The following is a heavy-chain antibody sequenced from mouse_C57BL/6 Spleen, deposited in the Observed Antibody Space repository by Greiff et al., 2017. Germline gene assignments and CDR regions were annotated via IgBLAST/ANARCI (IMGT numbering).Heavy chain of an antibody. CDR1: GFSLTSYG. CDR3: ARKDYGVDY. J-gene: IGHJ2*01. CDR2: IWSGGST. V-gene: IGHV2-2*01. D-gene: IGHD1-2*01. Sequence: VKLVESGPGLVQPSQSLSITCTVSGFSLTSYGVHWVRQSPGKGLEWLGVIWSGGSTDYNAAFISRLSISKDNSKSQVFFKMNSLQADDTAIYYCARKDYGVDYWGQGTTLTVSS.